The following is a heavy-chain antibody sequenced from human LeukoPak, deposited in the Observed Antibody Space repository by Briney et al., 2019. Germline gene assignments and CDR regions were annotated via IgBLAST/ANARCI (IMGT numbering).Heavy chain of an antibody. D-gene: IGHD3-16*01. V-gene: IGHV3-7*03. Sequence: GGSLRLSCAASGNYWMNWARQAPGKGLEWVASINHNGNVNYYVDSVKGRFTISRDNAKNSLYLQMSNLRAEDTAVYFCARGGGLDVWGQGATVTVSS. J-gene: IGHJ6*02. CDR3: ARGGGLDV. CDR1: GNYW. CDR2: INHNGNVN.